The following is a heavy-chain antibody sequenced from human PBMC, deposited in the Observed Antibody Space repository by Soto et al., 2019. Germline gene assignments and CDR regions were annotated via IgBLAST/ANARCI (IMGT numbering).Heavy chain of an antibody. Sequence: GESLKISCQASGYTFINNWIGWVRQKPGKGLEWLGIIYPGDSDTRYSPSFQGQVTISADKSISTAYLQWSSLKASDTAMYYCALDDYYDSSGYPPSDAFDIWGQGTMVTVSS. J-gene: IGHJ3*02. CDR2: IYPGDSDT. D-gene: IGHD3-22*01. V-gene: IGHV5-51*01. CDR1: GYTFINNW. CDR3: ALDDYYDSSGYPPSDAFDI.